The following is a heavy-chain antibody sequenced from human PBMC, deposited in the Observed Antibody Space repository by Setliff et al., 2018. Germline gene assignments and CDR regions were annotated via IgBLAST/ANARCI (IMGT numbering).Heavy chain of an antibody. D-gene: IGHD3-10*01. CDR2: IYYSGTA. CDR1: GGSISSSSYQ. V-gene: IGHV4-39*01. Sequence: KPSETQSLTCTVSGGSISSSSYQWGWVRQTPGKGLEWIGSIYYSGTAYYNPSLKSRVTISVDTSKNQFSLQVTSVTATDTAVYYCARHEFVGGYYGSVTYRHFDYWGQGILVTVSS. CDR3: ARHEFVGGYYGSVTYRHFDY. J-gene: IGHJ4*02.